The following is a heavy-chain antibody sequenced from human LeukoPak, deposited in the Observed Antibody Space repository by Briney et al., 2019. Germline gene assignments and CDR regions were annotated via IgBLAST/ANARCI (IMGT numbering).Heavy chain of an antibody. D-gene: IGHD6-19*01. J-gene: IGHJ5*02. V-gene: IGHV3-30*19. Sequence: GGSLRLSCAASGVTFSNYGMHWVRQAPGEGLEWVAVISYDGSNKYYADSVKGRFTIFRDNSKNTLYLQMNTLRAEDAAVYYCTGACIAVAGIDHNWFDPWGQGTLVTVSS. CDR3: TGACIAVAGIDHNWFDP. CDR2: ISYDGSNK. CDR1: GVTFSNYG.